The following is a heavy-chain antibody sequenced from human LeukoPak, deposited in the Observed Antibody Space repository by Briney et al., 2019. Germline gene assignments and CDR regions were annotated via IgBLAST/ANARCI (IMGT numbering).Heavy chain of an antibody. V-gene: IGHV3-23*01. CDR3: AKDGGWLYYNH. CDR2: ISPGGEIP. J-gene: IGHJ4*02. CDR1: GFTFSIHG. D-gene: IGHD3-22*01. Sequence: PGGSLRLSCAASGFTFSIHGMDWVRQAPGKGLEWVSGISPGGEIPYYADSVKGRFTISRDNSKDTVSLQMHSLRAEDTATYYCAKDGGWLYYNHWGQGTLVTVSS.